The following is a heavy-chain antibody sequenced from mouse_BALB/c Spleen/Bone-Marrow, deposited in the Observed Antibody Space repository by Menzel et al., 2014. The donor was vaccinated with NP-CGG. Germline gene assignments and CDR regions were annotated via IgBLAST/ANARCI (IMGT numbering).Heavy chain of an antibody. D-gene: IGHD5-1-1*01. Sequence: VQLQQSGAELVKPGASVKLSCTVSGFNIKDTYMHWVKQRPEQGLEWIGRIDPANGNTKFAPKFQGKATITADTSSNTAYLHLGSLTSEDTAVYYCARGIPYYPMDFWGQGTSVTVSS. CDR2: IDPANGNT. CDR1: GFNIKDTY. J-gene: IGHJ4*01. CDR3: ARGIPYYPMDF. V-gene: IGHV14-3*02.